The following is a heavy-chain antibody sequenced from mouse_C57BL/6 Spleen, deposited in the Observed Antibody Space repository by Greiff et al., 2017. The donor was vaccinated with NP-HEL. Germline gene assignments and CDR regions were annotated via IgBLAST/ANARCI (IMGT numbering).Heavy chain of an antibody. CDR3: ARPKYDYDGFAY. D-gene: IGHD2-4*01. CDR2: IYPGSGST. CDR1: GYTFTSYW. Sequence: QVQLQQPGAELVKPGASVKMSCKASGYTFTSYWITWVKQRPGQGLEWIGDIYPGSGSTNYNEQFKSKATLTVDTSSSTAYMQLSSLTSEDSAVYYCARPKYDYDGFAYWGQGTLVTVSA. J-gene: IGHJ3*01. V-gene: IGHV1-55*01.